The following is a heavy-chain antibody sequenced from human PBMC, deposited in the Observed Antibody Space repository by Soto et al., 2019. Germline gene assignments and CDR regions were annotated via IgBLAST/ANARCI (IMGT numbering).Heavy chain of an antibody. CDR3: ARDQVNYDILTGHYPRWFDT. D-gene: IGHD3-9*01. CDR2: ISSDGSSK. V-gene: IGHV3-30-3*01. J-gene: IGHJ5*02. CDR1: GFRFSSYA. Sequence: GGSLRLSCAASGFRFSSYALHWVRQAPGKGLEWVAVISSDGSSKTYADSVKGRFTISRDNSKNTLFLQMNSLRAEDTAVYYCARDQVNYDILTGHYPRWFDTWGQGTLVTVSS.